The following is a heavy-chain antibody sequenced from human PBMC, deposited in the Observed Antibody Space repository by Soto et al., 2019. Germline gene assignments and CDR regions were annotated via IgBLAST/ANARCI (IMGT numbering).Heavy chain of an antibody. CDR2: IKQDGSEK. V-gene: IGHV3-7*02. CDR1: GFTFTSYA. CDR3: ATTSGHFDY. Sequence: GGSLRLSCAASGFTFTSYAMSWVRQAPGKGLEWVANIKQDGSEKYYVDSVKGRSTISRDNAMNSLYLQMNSLRAEDTAVYYCATTSGHFDYWGQGTLVTVSS. J-gene: IGHJ4*02.